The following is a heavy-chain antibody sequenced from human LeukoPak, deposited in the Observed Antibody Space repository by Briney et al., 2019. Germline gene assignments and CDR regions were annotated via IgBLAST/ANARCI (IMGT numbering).Heavy chain of an antibody. V-gene: IGHV3-7*01. CDR3: ASDRKYYDILTGYYLFDC. CDR2: IKQDGSEK. J-gene: IGHJ4*02. D-gene: IGHD3-9*01. Sequence: GGSLRLSCTASGVTFSSDWMSWVRQAPGKGLEWVANIKQDGSEKYYTDSVKARFAISREYAQNTLYLQMNSVRSADTTVYYCASDRKYYDILTGYYLFDCSGQGTLVTVSS. CDR1: GVTFSSDW.